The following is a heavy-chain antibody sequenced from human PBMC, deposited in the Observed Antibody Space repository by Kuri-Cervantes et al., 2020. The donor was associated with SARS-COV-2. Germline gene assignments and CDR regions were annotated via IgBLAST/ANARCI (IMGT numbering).Heavy chain of an antibody. CDR2: ISGSGGST. D-gene: IGHD4-17*01. V-gene: IGHV3-23*01. CDR3: ARAYGDYVFREGLDS. Sequence: GESLKISCAASGFTFSDYAMSWVRQAPGKGLEWVSGISGSGGSTYYADSVKGRFTLSRDNSKKTLYLQMNSLRVEDTALYYCARAYGDYVFREGLDSWGQGTLVTVSS. J-gene: IGHJ4*02. CDR1: GFTFSDYA.